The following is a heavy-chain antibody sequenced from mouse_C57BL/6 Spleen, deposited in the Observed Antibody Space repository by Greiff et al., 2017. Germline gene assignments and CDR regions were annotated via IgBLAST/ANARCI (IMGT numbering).Heavy chain of an antibody. J-gene: IGHJ4*01. CDR1: GYTFTSYW. D-gene: IGHD1-1*01. CDR2: IYPSDSET. V-gene: IGHV1-61*01. Sequence: VQLQQPGAELVRPGSSVKLSCKASGYTFTSYWMDWVKQRPGQGLEWIGNIYPSDSETHYNQKFKDKATLTVDKYSSTAYMQLSSLTSEDSAVYYCARRTYGSSLYYAMDYWGQGTSVTVSS. CDR3: ARRTYGSSLYYAMDY.